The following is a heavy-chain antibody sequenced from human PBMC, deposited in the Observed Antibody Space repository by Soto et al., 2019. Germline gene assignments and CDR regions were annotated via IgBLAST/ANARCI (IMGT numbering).Heavy chain of an antibody. CDR3: AKGPLFYYYSFMDV. J-gene: IGHJ6*03. Sequence: QVQLVESGGGVVQPEKSLRLSCAASGFTFSSFGMHWVRQAPGKGLEWVAVISPYDGNDIYYSDSVKDRFTISRDNSKDTLYLQMNNLRPNDTAVYYWAKGPLFYYYSFMDVWGTGTTVTVSS. CDR2: ISPYDGNDI. V-gene: IGHV3-30*18. CDR1: GFTFSSFG.